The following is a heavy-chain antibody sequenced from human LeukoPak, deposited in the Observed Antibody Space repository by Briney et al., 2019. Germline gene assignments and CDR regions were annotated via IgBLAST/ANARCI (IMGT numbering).Heavy chain of an antibody. CDR2: IFPGDSDI. Sequence: GESLKISCKGSGYSFTSYWIGWVRQMPGKGLEWLGIIFPGDSDIRYSPSFQGRITISADKSISTAYLQWISLKASDTAIYYCARNFESCGGDCYDFWGQGTLVTVSS. V-gene: IGHV5-51*01. J-gene: IGHJ4*02. CDR3: ARNFESCGGDCYDF. D-gene: IGHD2-21*02. CDR1: GYSFTSYW.